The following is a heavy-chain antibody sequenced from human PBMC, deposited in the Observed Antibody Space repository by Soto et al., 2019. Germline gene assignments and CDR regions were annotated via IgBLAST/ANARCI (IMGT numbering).Heavy chain of an antibody. CDR3: SRGIKGGLDA. V-gene: IGHV3-30*03. J-gene: IGHJ5*02. CDR2: ISYDGSNR. D-gene: IGHD2-21*01. CDR1: GFVFNDYD. Sequence: QVQLAESGGGVGQPGRSLRLSCTTSGFVFNDYDIHWVRQAPGKGLAWLASISYDGSNRYYADSVKGRFTISRDNSKNTLSLQINSLGAEDTAVYYCSRGIKGGLDAWGPGTLVTVSS.